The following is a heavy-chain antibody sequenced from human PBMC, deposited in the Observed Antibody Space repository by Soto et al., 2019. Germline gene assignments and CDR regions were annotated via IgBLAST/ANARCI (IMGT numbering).Heavy chain of an antibody. CDR1: GGSFSGYY. J-gene: IGHJ5*02. CDR2: INHSGST. V-gene: IGHV4-34*01. CDR3: ARGRGMNNWFDP. Sequence: SETLSLTCAVYGGSFSGYYWSWIRQPPGKGLEWIGEINHSGSTNYNPSLKSRVTISVDTSKNQFSLKLSSVTAADTAVYYCARGRGMNNWFDPWGQGTLVTVS.